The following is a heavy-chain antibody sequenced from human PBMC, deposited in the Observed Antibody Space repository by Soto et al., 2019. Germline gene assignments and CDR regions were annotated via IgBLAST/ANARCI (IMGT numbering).Heavy chain of an antibody. CDR3: ARAYSDAFDI. CDR2: ISSSGTGI. V-gene: IGHV3-11*01. J-gene: IGHJ3*02. Sequence: PGGSLRLSCAVSGFTFSDYYMTWIRQAPGKGLEWVSYISSSGTGIYYPDSVKGRFTISRDNAKNSLYLQMSSLRAEDTAVYYCARAYSDAFDIWGQGTMVAVSS. CDR1: GFTFSDYY. D-gene: IGHD2-15*01.